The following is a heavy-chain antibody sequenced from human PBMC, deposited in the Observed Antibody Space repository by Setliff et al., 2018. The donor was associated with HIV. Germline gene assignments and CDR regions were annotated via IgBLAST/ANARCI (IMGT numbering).Heavy chain of an antibody. CDR2: INVGKGDT. Sequence: GASVKVSCKAFGYTFTTYSLHWVRQAPGQSLEWVGWINVGKGDTKYSQEFQGRITITTDTSANTGYMELSSLRSYDTAVYFCARGALLAVFDFDHWGHGTLVTV. CDR3: ARGALLAVFDFDH. D-gene: IGHD3-10*01. CDR1: GYTFTTYS. V-gene: IGHV1-3*01. J-gene: IGHJ4*01.